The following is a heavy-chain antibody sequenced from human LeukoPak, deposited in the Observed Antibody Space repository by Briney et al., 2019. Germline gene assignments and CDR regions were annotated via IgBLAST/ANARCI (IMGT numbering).Heavy chain of an antibody. CDR2: IKTKTDGETT. D-gene: IGHD7-27*01. J-gene: IGHJ4*02. V-gene: IGHV3-15*07. Sequence: PGGSLRLSCAASGFAFPHAWMNWVRQAPGKGLEWVGRIKTKTDGETTDHAVPVKGRFTISRDDSKNTVYLQMNSLKTEDTAFYYCSASPNWGMQGGQGALVIVSS. CDR3: SASPNWGMQ. CDR1: GFAFPHAW.